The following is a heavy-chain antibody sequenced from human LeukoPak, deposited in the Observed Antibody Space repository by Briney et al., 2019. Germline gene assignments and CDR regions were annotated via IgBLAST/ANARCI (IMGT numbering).Heavy chain of an antibody. CDR2: ISGSGGST. D-gene: IGHD6-13*01. V-gene: IGHV3-23*01. CDR1: GFTFDDYA. J-gene: IGHJ4*02. CDR3: ARYSSSWYSPFDY. Sequence: GRSLRLSCAASGFTFDDYAMHWVRQAPGKGLEWVSAISGSGGSTYYADSVKGRFTISRDNSKNTLYLQMNSLRAEDTAVYYCARYSSSWYSPFDYWGQGTLVTVSS.